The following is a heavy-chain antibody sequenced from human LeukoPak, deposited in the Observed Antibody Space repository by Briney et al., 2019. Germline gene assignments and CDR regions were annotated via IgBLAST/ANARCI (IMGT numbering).Heavy chain of an antibody. V-gene: IGHV3-7*01. CDR3: ATEAYGDHFEY. J-gene: IGHJ4*02. Sequence: PGGSLRLSCAASGFTFSTFWMSWVRQGPGKGLEWVANIKQDGSKRYYVDSVKGRFTISRDNAKNSLYLQMNSLRAEDTAVYYCATEAYGDHFEYWGQGTLVTVSS. CDR1: GFTFSTFW. CDR2: IKQDGSKR. D-gene: IGHD4-17*01.